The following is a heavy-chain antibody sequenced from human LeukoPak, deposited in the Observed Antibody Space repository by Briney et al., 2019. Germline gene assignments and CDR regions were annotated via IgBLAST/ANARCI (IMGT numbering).Heavy chain of an antibody. CDR2: INPNSGGT. CDR3: ARGGYDFWSGYQTFNWFDP. J-gene: IGHJ5*02. CDR1: GYTFTGYY. Sequence: ASVKVSCKASGYTFTGYYMHWVRQAPGQGLEWMGWINPNSGGTNYAQKFQGRGTMTRDTSISTAYMELSRLRSDDTAVYYCARGGYDFWSGYQTFNWFDPWGQGTLVTVSS. D-gene: IGHD3-3*01. V-gene: IGHV1-2*02.